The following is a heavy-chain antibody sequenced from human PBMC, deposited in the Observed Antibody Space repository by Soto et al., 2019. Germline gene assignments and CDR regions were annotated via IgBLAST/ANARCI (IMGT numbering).Heavy chain of an antibody. J-gene: IGHJ6*02. V-gene: IGHV3-23*01. CDR1: GFTFSSHA. Sequence: EGQLLESGGGLVQPGGSLRLSCAASGFTFSSHALSWVRQAPGKGLDWVSGISGSGGRTYYADSVKGRFTISRDESKNTLYLQMNSLRNEDTAVYYCAKDQCDSGSSSGMDVWGQGTTVTVSS. CDR2: ISGSGGRT. CDR3: AKDQCDSGSSSGMDV. D-gene: IGHD6-6*01.